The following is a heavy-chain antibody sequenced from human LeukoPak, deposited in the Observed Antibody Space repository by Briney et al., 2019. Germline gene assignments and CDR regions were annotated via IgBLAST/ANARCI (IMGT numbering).Heavy chain of an antibody. Sequence: GGSLRLSCAASGFTFSSYAMSWVRQAPGKGLEWVSAISGSGGSTYYADSVKGRFTISRDNSKNTLYPQMNSLRAEDTAVYYCARTVDTAMVRYFDYWGQGTLVTVSS. V-gene: IGHV3-23*01. CDR1: GFTFSSYA. CDR3: ARTVDTAMVRYFDY. CDR2: ISGSGGST. J-gene: IGHJ4*02. D-gene: IGHD5-18*01.